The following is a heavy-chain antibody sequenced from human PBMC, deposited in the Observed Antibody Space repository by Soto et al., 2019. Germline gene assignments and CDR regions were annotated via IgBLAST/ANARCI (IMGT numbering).Heavy chain of an antibody. CDR3: ARDFGYSNGYYYYGMDV. CDR2: ISAYNGNT. V-gene: IGHV1-18*01. CDR1: GYTFTSYG. D-gene: IGHD5-18*01. J-gene: IGHJ6*02. Sequence: ASVKVSCKASGYTFTSYGISWVRQAPGQGLEWMGWISAYNGNTNYAQKLQGRVTMTTDTSTSTAYMELRSLRSDDTAVYYCARDFGYSNGYYYYGMDVWGQGTTVTVSS.